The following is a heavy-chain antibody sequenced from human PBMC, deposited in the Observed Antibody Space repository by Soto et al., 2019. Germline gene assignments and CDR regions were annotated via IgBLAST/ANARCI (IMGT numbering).Heavy chain of an antibody. Sequence: QLQLQESGSGLVKPSQTLSLTCAVSGGSISSGGYSWSWIRHPPGTGLEWIGYIYHSGCTYYNTSLKGRVIISVDRSKNLFSLKLSSVSAADTAVYYCVRGQVVAAQHWGQGTLVTVSS. CDR3: VRGQVVAAQH. CDR1: GGSISSGGYS. J-gene: IGHJ4*02. V-gene: IGHV4-30-2*01. CDR2: IYHSGCT. D-gene: IGHD2-15*01.